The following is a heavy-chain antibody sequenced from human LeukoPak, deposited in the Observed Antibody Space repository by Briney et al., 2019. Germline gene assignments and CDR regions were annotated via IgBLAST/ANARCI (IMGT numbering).Heavy chain of an antibody. Sequence: QPGGSLRLSCAASGFTFSFSGMYWVRQAPGKGLEWLAFISDDGSRKYYADSVKGRFTISRDNSKNTLFLQMNSLRTEDTAVYYCAKDRSTTWSFDYRGQGTLVTVSS. CDR2: ISDDGSRK. V-gene: IGHV3-30*18. J-gene: IGHJ4*02. CDR3: AKDRSTTWSFDY. CDR1: GFTFSFSG. D-gene: IGHD6-13*01.